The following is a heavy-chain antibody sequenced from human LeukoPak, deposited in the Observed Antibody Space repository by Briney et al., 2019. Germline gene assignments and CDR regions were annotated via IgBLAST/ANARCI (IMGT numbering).Heavy chain of an antibody. CDR1: GGSMSSYY. CDR3: ARRPTGDAKFDY. J-gene: IGHJ4*02. Sequence: SETLSLTCTVSGGSMSSYYWIWIRQPPGRGLEWIGYIYYSGSTYSNPSLKSRVTISVDTSKNQFSLQLRSVTAADTAVYYCARRPTGDAKFDYWGQGTLVTVSS. CDR2: IYYSGST. V-gene: IGHV4-59*01. D-gene: IGHD7-27*01.